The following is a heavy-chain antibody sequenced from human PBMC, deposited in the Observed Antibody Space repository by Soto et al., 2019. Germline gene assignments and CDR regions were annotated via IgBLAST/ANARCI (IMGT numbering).Heavy chain of an antibody. Sequence: EVQLLESGGGLVQPGGSLRLSCAASGFTFNAYAMTWVRQAPGKGLEWVSAIGGSGGNRYYADSVRGRFTISRDNSKDTVDRLMNSLRVEDTAVYYCARVASDYINSVDNWGQGILVTVSS. J-gene: IGHJ4*02. CDR3: ARVASDYINSVDN. V-gene: IGHV3-23*01. CDR1: GFTFNAYA. CDR2: IGGSGGNR. D-gene: IGHD4-4*01.